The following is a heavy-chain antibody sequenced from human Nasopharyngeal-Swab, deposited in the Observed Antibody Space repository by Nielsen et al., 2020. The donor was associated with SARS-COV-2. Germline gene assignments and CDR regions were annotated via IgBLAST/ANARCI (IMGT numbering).Heavy chain of an antibody. CDR3: ARLPRNNWRLDS. D-gene: IGHD1-20*01. J-gene: IGHJ4*02. CDR1: GFTFGNYW. V-gene: IGHV3-7*03. CDR2: IKEDGSEK. Sequence: GGSLRLSCAASGFTFGNYWMSWVRQAPGKRLEWVANIKEDGSEKDYVDSVKGRFTISRDNIKNSLYLQMNSLSVEDTAVYFCARLPRNNWRLDSWGQGILVTVSS.